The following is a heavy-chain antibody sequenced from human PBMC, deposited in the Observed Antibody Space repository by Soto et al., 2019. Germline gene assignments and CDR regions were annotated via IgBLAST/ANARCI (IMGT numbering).Heavy chain of an antibody. CDR3: ARSGDSFGFTDY. V-gene: IGHV4-59*01. CDR1: GGSITGYY. J-gene: IGHJ4*02. Sequence: QVQLQESGPGLVKPSETLSLTCTVSGGSITGYYWTWIRQPPGKGLEWIGCVFYKGNTNYNPSLKSRVTISVDTSANQFSLRLSSVTAADTAVYYCARSGDSFGFTDYWGQGTLVTVSS. D-gene: IGHD5-18*01. CDR2: VFYKGNT.